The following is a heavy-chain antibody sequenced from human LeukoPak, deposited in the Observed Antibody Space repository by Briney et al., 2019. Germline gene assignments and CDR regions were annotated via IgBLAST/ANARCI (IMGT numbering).Heavy chain of an antibody. CDR2: IYYSGST. J-gene: IGHJ5*02. CDR1: GGSISSSSYY. D-gene: IGHD3-9*01. V-gene: IGHV4-39*07. Sequence: SETLSLICTVSGGSISSSSYYWGWIRQPPGKGLEWIGSIYYSGSTYYNPSLKSRVTISVDTSKNQFSLKLSSVTAADTAVYYCARGGYYDILTGYYNEAWFDPWGQGTLVTVSS. CDR3: ARGGYYDILTGYYNEAWFDP.